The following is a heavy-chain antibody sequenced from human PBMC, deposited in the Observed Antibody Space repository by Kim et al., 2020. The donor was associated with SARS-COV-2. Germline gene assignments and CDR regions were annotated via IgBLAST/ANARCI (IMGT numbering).Heavy chain of an antibody. V-gene: IGHV3-30*07. CDR3: ARPMVRGPYYYYGMDV. Sequence: SVKGRFTISRDNSKNTLYLQMNSLRAEDTAVYYCARPMVRGPYYYYGMDVWGQGTTVTVSS. J-gene: IGHJ6*02. D-gene: IGHD3-10*01.